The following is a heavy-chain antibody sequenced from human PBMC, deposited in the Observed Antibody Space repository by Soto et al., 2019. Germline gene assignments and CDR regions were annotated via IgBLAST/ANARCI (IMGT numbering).Heavy chain of an antibody. V-gene: IGHV3-33*01. Sequence: GGSLRLSCAASGFTFSSYGMHWVRQAPGKGLEWVAVIWYDGSNKYYADSVKGRFTISRDNSKNTLYLQMNSLRAEDTAVYYCARVRLGIAVAGGDYWGQGTLVTVSS. J-gene: IGHJ4*02. D-gene: IGHD6-19*01. CDR1: GFTFSSYG. CDR3: ARVRLGIAVAGGDY. CDR2: IWYDGSNK.